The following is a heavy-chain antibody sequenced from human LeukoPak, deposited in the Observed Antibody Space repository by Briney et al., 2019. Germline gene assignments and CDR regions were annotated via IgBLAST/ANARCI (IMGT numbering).Heavy chain of an antibody. CDR2: ISSTSTFI. Sequence: GGSLRLSCATSGFTFNSYSMSWVRQAPGKGLQWVSYISSTSTFIYYADSVKGRFTISRDSAKNSQYLQMNSLRAEDTAVYYCARDKYDSSGLPSYWGQGTLVTVSS. J-gene: IGHJ4*02. CDR3: ARDKYDSSGLPSY. CDR1: GFTFNSYS. D-gene: IGHD3-22*01. V-gene: IGHV3-48*01.